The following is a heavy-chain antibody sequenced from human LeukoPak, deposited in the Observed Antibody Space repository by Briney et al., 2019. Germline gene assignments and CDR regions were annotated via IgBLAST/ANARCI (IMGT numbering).Heavy chain of an antibody. J-gene: IGHJ4*02. Sequence: GGSLRLSCAVSGFTLSSNSMNWVRQAPGKGLEWVSFISSSSTYIHYADSVKGRFTVSRDNAKNSLYLQMNSLRAEDTAVYYCARWLSDKIDSNGYLDYWGQGTLVAVSS. CDR2: ISSSSTYI. V-gene: IGHV3-21*01. CDR3: ARWLSDKIDSNGYLDY. D-gene: IGHD5-18*01. CDR1: GFTLSSNS.